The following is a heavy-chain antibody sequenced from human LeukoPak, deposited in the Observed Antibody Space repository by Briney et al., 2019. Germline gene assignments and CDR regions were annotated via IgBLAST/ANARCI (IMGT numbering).Heavy chain of an antibody. CDR3: ARGQDSSGWLY. J-gene: IGHJ4*02. V-gene: IGHV1-18*01. CDR2: ISAYNGNT. D-gene: IGHD6-19*01. CDR1: GYTFTSHG. Sequence: ASVKVSCKTSGYTFTSHGISWVRQAPGQGLEWMGWISAYNGNTNYAQKLQGRVTMTTDTSTSTAYMELSSLRSEDTVVYYCARGQDSSGWLYWGQGTLVTVSS.